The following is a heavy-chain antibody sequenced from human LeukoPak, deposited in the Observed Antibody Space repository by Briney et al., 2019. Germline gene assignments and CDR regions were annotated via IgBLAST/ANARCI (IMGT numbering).Heavy chain of an antibody. Sequence: ASVKVSCKASGYTFTGYYMLWVRQAPGQGLEWIGWINPNSGGTNYAQKFQGRVTMTRDTSISTAYMELSRLRSDDTAVYYCASTVDSMIVGGAFDIWGQGTMVTVSS. J-gene: IGHJ3*02. CDR2: INPNSGGT. D-gene: IGHD3-22*01. V-gene: IGHV1-2*02. CDR1: GYTFTGYY. CDR3: ASTVDSMIVGGAFDI.